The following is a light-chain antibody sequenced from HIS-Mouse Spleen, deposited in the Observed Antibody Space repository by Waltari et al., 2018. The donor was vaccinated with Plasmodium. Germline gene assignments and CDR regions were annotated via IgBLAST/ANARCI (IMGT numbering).Light chain of an antibody. V-gene: IGKV1-13*02. Sequence: ATQLTQSPSYLSASVGESVTITCRASQGISSALAWYQQKPGKAPKLLIYDASSLESGVPSRFSGSGSGTDFTLTISSLQPEDFATYYCQQFNSYPITFGQGTRLEIK. J-gene: IGKJ5*01. CDR3: QQFNSYPIT. CDR2: DAS. CDR1: QGISSA.